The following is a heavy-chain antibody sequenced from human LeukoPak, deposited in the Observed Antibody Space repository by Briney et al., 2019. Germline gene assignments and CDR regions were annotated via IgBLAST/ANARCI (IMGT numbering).Heavy chain of an antibody. Sequence: SETLSLTCTVSGGSISSYYWSWIRQPAGKGLEWIGRIYSGGNTNYNPSLKTRVTMSVDTSKNQFSLKLTSVTAADTAVYYCARGPYGSGSYAFNIWGQGTMVTVSS. J-gene: IGHJ3*02. CDR2: IYSGGNT. CDR1: GGSISSYY. D-gene: IGHD3-10*01. V-gene: IGHV4-4*07. CDR3: ARGPYGSGSYAFNI.